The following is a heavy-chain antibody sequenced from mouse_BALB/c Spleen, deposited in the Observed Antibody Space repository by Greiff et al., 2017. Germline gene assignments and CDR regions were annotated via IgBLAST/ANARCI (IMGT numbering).Heavy chain of an antibody. CDR3: TRAMDY. Sequence: EVMLVESGGGLVQPGGSMKLSCAASGFTFSDAWMDWVRQSPEKGLEWVGEIRSKANNHATYHAVSGKGRFTISRDNSKSNVYLQMNSLRADDTGIYYCTRAMDYWGKGTSVTVSS. CDR1: GFTFSDAW. J-gene: IGHJ4*01. CDR2: IRSKANNHAT. V-gene: IGHV6-6*01.